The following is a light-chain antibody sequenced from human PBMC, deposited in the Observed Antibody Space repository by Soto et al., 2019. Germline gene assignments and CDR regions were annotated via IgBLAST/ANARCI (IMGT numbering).Light chain of an antibody. V-gene: IGLV4-69*01. J-gene: IGLJ2*01. CDR1: GGHSSYA. CDR3: QTWGTGIQV. CDR2: LNSDGSH. Sequence: QSVLTQSPSASASPGASVKLTCTLSGGHSSYAIAWHQQQPEKGPRYLMKLNSDGSHSKGDGIPDRFSGSSSGAERYLTISSLQSEDEADFYCQTWGTGIQVFGGGTKLTVL.